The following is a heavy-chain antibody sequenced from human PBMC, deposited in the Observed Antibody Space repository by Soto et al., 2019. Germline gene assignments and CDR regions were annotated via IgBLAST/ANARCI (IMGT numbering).Heavy chain of an antibody. V-gene: IGHV4-39*01. Sequence: PSETLSLTCTVSGGSIRSSSYYWGWIRQPPGKGLEWIGSIYYSGSTYYNPSLKSRVTISVDTSKDQFSLKLSFVTAADTAVYYCARIQWLRRTNWFDPWGQGTLVTVSS. CDR1: GGSIRSSSYY. J-gene: IGHJ5*02. CDR3: ARIQWLRRTNWFDP. CDR2: IYYSGST. D-gene: IGHD5-12*01.